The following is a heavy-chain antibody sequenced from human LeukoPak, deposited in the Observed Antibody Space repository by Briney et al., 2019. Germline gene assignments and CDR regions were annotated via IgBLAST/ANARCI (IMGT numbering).Heavy chain of an antibody. Sequence: PSETLSLTCTVSGGSISGSYWSWIRQSPGKEMEWIAYINDSGTTSYNPSLKSRVTISVDTSKKQFSLKVNSVTAADTAVYYFARREAVLTGYFDYWGQGTLVTVSS. V-gene: IGHV4-59*08. D-gene: IGHD1-14*01. J-gene: IGHJ4*02. CDR2: INDSGTT. CDR3: ARREAVLTGYFDY. CDR1: GGSISGSY.